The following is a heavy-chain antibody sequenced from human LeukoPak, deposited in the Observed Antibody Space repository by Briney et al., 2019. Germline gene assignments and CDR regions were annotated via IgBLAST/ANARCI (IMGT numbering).Heavy chain of an antibody. CDR3: AKDYGIMITFGGVIAANFDY. Sequence: GGSLRLSCAASGFTFSSYGMHWVRQAPGKGLEWVAAIWYDGSNKYYADSVKGRFTISRDNSKNTLYLQMNSLRAEDTAVYYCAKDYGIMITFGGVIAANFDYWGQGTLVTVSS. V-gene: IGHV3-33*06. CDR1: GFTFSSYG. CDR2: IWYDGSNK. J-gene: IGHJ4*01. D-gene: IGHD3-16*02.